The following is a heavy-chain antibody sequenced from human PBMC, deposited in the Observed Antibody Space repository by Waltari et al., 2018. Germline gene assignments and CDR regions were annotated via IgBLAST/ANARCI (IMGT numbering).Heavy chain of an antibody. D-gene: IGHD3-10*01. V-gene: IGHV4-38-2*01. CDR1: GYSISSGYY. J-gene: IGHJ5*02. Sequence: QVQLQESGPGLVKPSETLSLTCAVSGYSISSGYYWGWIRQPPGKGLEWIGSIYHSGSTYYNPSLKSRVTISVDTSKNQFSLKLSSVTAADTAVYYCARQRYHYYGSGSYYNQGWFDPWGQGTLVTVSS. CDR2: IYHSGST. CDR3: ARQRYHYYGSGSYYNQGWFDP.